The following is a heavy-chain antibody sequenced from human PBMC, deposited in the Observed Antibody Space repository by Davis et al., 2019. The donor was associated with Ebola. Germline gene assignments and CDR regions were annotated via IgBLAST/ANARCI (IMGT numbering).Heavy chain of an antibody. Sequence: LRLSCAASGFTFSDYYMSWIRQPPGKGLEWVGYIFHSGSTYYNPSLKSRLSMSVDRSKNQFSLSLSSVTAADTAVYYCARVGTMEDAFDMWGQGTMVTVSS. J-gene: IGHJ3*02. V-gene: IGHV4-30-2*01. CDR2: IFHSGST. D-gene: IGHD4/OR15-4a*01. CDR1: GFTFSDYY. CDR3: ARVGTMEDAFDM.